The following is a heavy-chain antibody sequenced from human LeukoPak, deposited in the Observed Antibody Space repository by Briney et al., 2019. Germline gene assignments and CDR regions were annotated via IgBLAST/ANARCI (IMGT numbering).Heavy chain of an antibody. CDR2: INNSSSYI. Sequence: PGGSLRLSCAASGFTFSSYSMNWVRQAPGKGLEWVSSINNSSSYIYYADSVKGRFTISRGNAKNSLYLQMNSLRAEDMALYYCAREGRRQLERLTAWDAFDIWGQGTMVTVSS. J-gene: IGHJ3*02. D-gene: IGHD1-1*01. CDR3: AREGRRQLERLTAWDAFDI. V-gene: IGHV3-21*04. CDR1: GFTFSSYS.